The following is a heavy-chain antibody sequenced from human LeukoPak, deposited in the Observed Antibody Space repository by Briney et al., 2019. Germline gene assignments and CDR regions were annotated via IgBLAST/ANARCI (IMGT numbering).Heavy chain of an antibody. CDR1: YA. V-gene: IGHV3-23*01. CDR3: TKAGSCSSSGCYFGPDY. Sequence: YAXXWVRQAXXXXLEXVSVLSNSGDSTYYADSVKGRFTISRDNSKNTLYLQMNSLRAEDTALYYCTKAGSCSSSGCYFGPDYWGQGTLVTASS. D-gene: IGHD2-2*01. J-gene: IGHJ4*02. CDR2: LSNSGDST.